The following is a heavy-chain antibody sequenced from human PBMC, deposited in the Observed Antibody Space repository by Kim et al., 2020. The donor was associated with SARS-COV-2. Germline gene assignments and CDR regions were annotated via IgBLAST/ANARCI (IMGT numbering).Heavy chain of an antibody. D-gene: IGHD2-15*01. CDR1: GFTFSSYG. CDR2: ISYDGSNK. Sequence: GGSLRLSCAASGFTFSSYGMHWVRQAPGKGLEWVAVISYDGSNKYYADSVKGRFTSSRDNSKNTLYLQMNSLRAEDTAVYYCARDEEGRPRFDYGGQGTLVAVAS. V-gene: IGHV3-33*05. CDR3: ARDEEGRPRFDY. J-gene: IGHJ4*02.